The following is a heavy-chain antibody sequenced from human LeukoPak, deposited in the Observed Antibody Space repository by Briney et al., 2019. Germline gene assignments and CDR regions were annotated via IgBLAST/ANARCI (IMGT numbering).Heavy chain of an antibody. D-gene: IGHD2-15*01. CDR2: ITGGGT. Sequence: GGSLRPSCAASGFTFSSYAMSWVRQAPGKGLEWVSTITGGGTYYADSVKGRFTISRDNSENTLFLQMNSLRAEDTAVYYCAKAVWYCSGGSCYSPLDYWGQGTLVTVSS. J-gene: IGHJ4*02. CDR1: GFTFSSYA. V-gene: IGHV3-23*01. CDR3: AKAVWYCSGGSCYSPLDY.